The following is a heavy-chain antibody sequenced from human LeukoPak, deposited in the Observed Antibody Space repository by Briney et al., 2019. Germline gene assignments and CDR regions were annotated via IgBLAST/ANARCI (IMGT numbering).Heavy chain of an antibody. CDR3: ARGGSYLSAFDI. V-gene: IGHV3-53*01. D-gene: IGHD1-26*01. J-gene: IGHJ3*02. CDR2: IYSGGST. Sequence: GGSLRLSCAASGFTVSSNYMSWVRQAPGKGLEWVSIIYSGGSTFYADYVKGRFTISRDNSKNTLYLQMNSLRAEDTAVYYCARGGSYLSAFDIWGQGTMVTVSS. CDR1: GFTVSSNY.